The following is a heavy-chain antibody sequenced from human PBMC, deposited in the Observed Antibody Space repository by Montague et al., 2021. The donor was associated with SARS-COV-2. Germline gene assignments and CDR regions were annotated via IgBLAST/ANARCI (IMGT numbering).Heavy chain of an antibody. CDR1: GGSLSGYY. Sequence: SETLSLTCAVYGGSLSGYYWSWIRQPPGAGLEWIAEISHSGSTSYNPSLKSRVTISVDTSKNQFSLKLSSATAADTAVYYCARVPYRLLFVPGYYGMDVWGQGTPVTVSS. CDR2: ISHSGST. V-gene: IGHV4-34*01. J-gene: IGHJ6*02. D-gene: IGHD2-2*01. CDR3: ARVPYRLLFVPGYYGMDV.